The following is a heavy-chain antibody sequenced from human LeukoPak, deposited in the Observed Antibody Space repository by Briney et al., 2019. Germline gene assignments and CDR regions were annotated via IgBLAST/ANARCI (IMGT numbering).Heavy chain of an antibody. D-gene: IGHD3-9*01. V-gene: IGHV1-46*01. CDR2: INPSGGST. J-gene: IGHJ4*02. CDR3: ARGDILTGYYRHYVDFDY. Sequence: GASVKVSCKASGYTFTSYYMHWVRQAPGQGLEWMGIINPSGGSTSYAQKFQGRVTMTRDTSTSTVYMELSSLRSEDTAVYYCARGDILTGYYRHYVDFDYLGQGTLVTVSS. CDR1: GYTFTSYY.